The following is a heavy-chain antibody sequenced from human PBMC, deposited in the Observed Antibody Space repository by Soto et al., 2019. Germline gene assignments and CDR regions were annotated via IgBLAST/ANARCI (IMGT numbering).Heavy chain of an antibody. J-gene: IGHJ6*02. CDR3: AKGGFWVHYGLDV. CDR1: GSTFGSYA. D-gene: IGHD3-16*01. Sequence: EMQLLESGGGIEQPGGSLRLSCAASGSTFGSYALNWVRQAPGKGLEWVSAISRDGGTTFYADSVKGRFTISRDNSRNMVFLQMDSLRVEDTAVYYCAKGGFWVHYGLDVWVQGTTVTVSS. CDR2: ISRDGGTT. V-gene: IGHV3-23*01.